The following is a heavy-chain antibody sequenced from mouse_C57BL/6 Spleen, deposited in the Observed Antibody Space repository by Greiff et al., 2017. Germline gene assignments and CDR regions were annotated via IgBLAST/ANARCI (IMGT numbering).Heavy chain of an antibody. V-gene: IGHV1-52*01. Sequence: QVQLQQPGAELVRPGSSVKLSCKASGYTFTTYWMNWVKQRPIQGLEWIGNIYPSDGETHYNQKFKGKDTMTVDKSSSTAYMQLSSLTSEDSAVYYCARDDYYDGPDYWGQGTTLTVSS. CDR3: ARDDYYDGPDY. D-gene: IGHD1-1*01. J-gene: IGHJ2*01. CDR2: IYPSDGET. CDR1: GYTFTTYW.